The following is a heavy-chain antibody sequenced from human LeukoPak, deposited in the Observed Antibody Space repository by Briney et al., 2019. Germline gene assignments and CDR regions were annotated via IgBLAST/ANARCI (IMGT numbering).Heavy chain of an antibody. J-gene: IGHJ4*02. D-gene: IGHD1-7*01. CDR2: ITASGTAM. V-gene: IGHV3-48*02. CDR3: ATHYNRYNWNYDDY. CDR1: GFTFSSYA. Sequence: GGSLRLSCAASGFTFSSYAMHWVRQAPGKGLEWVSHITASGTAMFYADSVKGRFTISRDNAKNSLYLQMNSLRDEDTAVYYCATHYNRYNWNYDDYWGQGTLVTVSS.